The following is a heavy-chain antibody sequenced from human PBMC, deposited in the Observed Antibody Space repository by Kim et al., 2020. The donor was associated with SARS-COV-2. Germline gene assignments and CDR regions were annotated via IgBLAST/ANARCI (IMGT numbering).Heavy chain of an antibody. Sequence: ASVKVSCKASGYTFTEFYMHWVRQAPGQGLEWMGGIDPDDGDTIYAQKFQGRVTMTEDTSTDTVYMELSSLRSEDTAVYYCATSITNFGGYDPWGQGTLVTVSS. CDR3: ATSITNFGGYDP. CDR2: IDPDDGDT. CDR1: GYTFTEFY. V-gene: IGHV1-24*01. D-gene: IGHD3-3*01. J-gene: IGHJ5*02.